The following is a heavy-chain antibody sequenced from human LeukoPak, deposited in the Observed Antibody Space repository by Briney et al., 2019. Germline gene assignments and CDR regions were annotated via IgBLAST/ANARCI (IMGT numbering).Heavy chain of an antibody. Sequence: ASVKVSCKASGYTFTSYGISWVRQAPGQGLEWMGWTSAYNGNTNYAQKLQGRVTMTTDTSTSTAYMELRSLRSDDTAVYYCARTGNPYFGVVITAAAFDIWGQGTMVTVSS. CDR1: GYTFTSYG. D-gene: IGHD3-3*01. CDR2: TSAYNGNT. J-gene: IGHJ3*02. CDR3: ARTGNPYFGVVITAAAFDI. V-gene: IGHV1-18*01.